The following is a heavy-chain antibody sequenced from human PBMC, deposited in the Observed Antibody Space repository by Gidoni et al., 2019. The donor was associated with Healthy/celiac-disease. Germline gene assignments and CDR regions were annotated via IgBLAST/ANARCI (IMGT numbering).Heavy chain of an antibody. CDR2: ISWDGGST. CDR3: AKDIFRVSFWSCYYGMDV. D-gene: IGHD3-3*01. V-gene: IGHV3-43D*03. CDR1: GFTSDDYV. Sequence: EVQMVESGGVVVQPGGSLRLSCAASGFTSDDYVMHWVRQAPGKGLAWVSLISWDGGSTYYADSVKGRFTISRDNSKNSLYLQMNSLRAEDTALYYCAKDIFRVSFWSCYYGMDVWAKGPRSPSP. J-gene: IGHJ6*02.